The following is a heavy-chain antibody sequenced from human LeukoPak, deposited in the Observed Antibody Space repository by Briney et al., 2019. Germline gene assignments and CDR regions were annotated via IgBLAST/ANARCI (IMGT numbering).Heavy chain of an antibody. CDR1: GYTFTGYY. D-gene: IGHD3-16*01. V-gene: IGHV1-2*02. Sequence: ASVKVSCKASGYTFTGYYMHWVRQAPGQGLEWMGWIKPTSGGTKYAQKFQGRVTMTRDTSISTAYMELSRLISDDTAVYYCARQRAYTGDNWFDAWGQGTLVTVSS. CDR2: IKPTSGGT. CDR3: ARQRAYTGDNWFDA. J-gene: IGHJ5*02.